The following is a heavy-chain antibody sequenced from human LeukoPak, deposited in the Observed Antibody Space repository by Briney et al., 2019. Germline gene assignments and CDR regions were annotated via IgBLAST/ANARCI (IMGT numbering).Heavy chain of an antibody. CDR1: GDSISSYY. CDR2: IYHSGKS. D-gene: IGHD3-10*01. Sequence: SETLSLTCTVSGDSISSYYWSWIRQPAGKGLEWIASIYHSGKSYYNPSLESRVTISVDTSKNQISLNLRSVTAADTAVYYCAREAPISDSGSYYKSLGCWGQGTLVTVSS. CDR3: AREAPISDSGSYYKSLGC. J-gene: IGHJ4*02. V-gene: IGHV4-4*07.